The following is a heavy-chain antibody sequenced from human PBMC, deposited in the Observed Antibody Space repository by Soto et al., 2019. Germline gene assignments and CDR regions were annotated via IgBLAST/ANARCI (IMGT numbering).Heavy chain of an antibody. CDR1: GYTCTSYD. Sequence: ASVKVSCKSSGYTCTSYDINWVRQATGQGLEWMGWMNPNSGNTGYAQKFQGRVTMTRNTSISTAYMELSSLRSEDTAVYYCAASLWFGELFGIKGYNWFDPWGQGTLVTVSS. J-gene: IGHJ5*02. D-gene: IGHD3-10*01. V-gene: IGHV1-8*01. CDR2: MNPNSGNT. CDR3: AASLWFGELFGIKGYNWFDP.